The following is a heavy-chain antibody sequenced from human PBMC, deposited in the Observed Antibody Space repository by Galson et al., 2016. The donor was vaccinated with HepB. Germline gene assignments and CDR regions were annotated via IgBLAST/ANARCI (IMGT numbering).Heavy chain of an antibody. J-gene: IGHJ4*02. CDR1: GFTFSSYA. CDR2: VSGSDTST. V-gene: IGHV3-23*01. CDR3: AREPVRLDDLLTGPPKNPDY. Sequence: SLRLSCAVSGFTFSSYAMSWVRQAPGKGLEWVSAVSGSDTSTYYADSVKGRFTISRDNSKKTLYLQMNSLRAEDTAVYYCAREPVRLDDLLTGPPKNPDYWGQGTLVTVSS. D-gene: IGHD3-9*01.